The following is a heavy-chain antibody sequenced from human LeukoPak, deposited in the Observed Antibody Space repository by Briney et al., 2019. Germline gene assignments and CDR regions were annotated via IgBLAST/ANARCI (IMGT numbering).Heavy chain of an antibody. CDR2: IRYDGSNK. CDR1: GFTFSSYG. V-gene: IGHV3-30*02. D-gene: IGHD6-13*01. CDR3: AKEMGVAAGVPYYFDY. J-gene: IGHJ4*02. Sequence: GGSLRLSCAASGFTFSSYGMHWVRQAPGKGLEWVAFIRYDGSNKYYADSVKGRFTISRDNPKNTLYLQMNSLRAEDTAVYYCAKEMGVAAGVPYYFDYWGQGTLVTVSS.